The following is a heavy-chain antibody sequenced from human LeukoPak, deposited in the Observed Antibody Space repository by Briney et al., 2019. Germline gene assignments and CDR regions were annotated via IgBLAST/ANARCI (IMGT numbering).Heavy chain of an antibody. CDR3: ARVDGSGNSIFDY. D-gene: IGHD3-22*01. Sequence: PGGSLRLSCAASGFTFNSYWMHWVRQAPGKGLVWVSRINPDGRSTNYADSVTGRFTISRDNAKNTLYLQMNSLRAEDTAIYYCARVDGSGNSIFDYWGQGTLVPVSS. CDR1: GFTFNSYW. V-gene: IGHV3-74*01. CDR2: INPDGRST. J-gene: IGHJ4*02.